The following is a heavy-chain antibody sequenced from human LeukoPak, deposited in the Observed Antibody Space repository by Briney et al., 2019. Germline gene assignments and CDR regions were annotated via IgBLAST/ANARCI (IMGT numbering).Heavy chain of an antibody. Sequence: PGGSLRLSCAASGFTFSSYGMHWVRQAPGKGLEWVAVISYDGSNKYYADSVKGRFTISRDNSKNTLYLQMNSVRAEDTAVYYCAKGGLVRMAVAGDLDYWGQGTLVTVSS. CDR2: ISYDGSNK. J-gene: IGHJ4*02. D-gene: IGHD6-19*01. CDR1: GFTFSSYG. V-gene: IGHV3-30*18. CDR3: AKGGLVRMAVAGDLDY.